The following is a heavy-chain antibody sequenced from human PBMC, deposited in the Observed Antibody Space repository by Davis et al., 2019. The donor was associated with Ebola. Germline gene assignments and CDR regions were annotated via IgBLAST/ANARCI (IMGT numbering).Heavy chain of an antibody. CDR2: MKQDGSER. V-gene: IGHV3-7*01. Sequence: GESLKISCAASGFMFSSYWMSWVRQAPGKGLEWVANMKQDGSERHYVDSVKGRFTISRDNAKNSLYLQMNSLRAEDSAVYYCARGGGCGYWGQGTLVTVSS. D-gene: IGHD2-15*01. CDR3: ARGGGCGY. CDR1: GFMFSSYW. J-gene: IGHJ4*02.